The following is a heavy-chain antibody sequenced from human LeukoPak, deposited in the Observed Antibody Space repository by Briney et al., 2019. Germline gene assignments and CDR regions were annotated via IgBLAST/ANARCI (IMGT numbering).Heavy chain of an antibody. CDR2: IKQDGSEK. D-gene: IGHD6-19*01. CDR1: GFTFSSYW. J-gene: IGHJ3*02. CDR3: ARARGWRRVAFDI. V-gene: IGHV3-7*01. Sequence: PGGSLRLSCAASGFTFSSYWMSWVRQAPGKGLEWVANIKQDGSEKYYVDSVKGRFTISRDNAKNSLYLQMNSLRAEDTAVYYCARARGWRRVAFDIWGQGTMVTVSS.